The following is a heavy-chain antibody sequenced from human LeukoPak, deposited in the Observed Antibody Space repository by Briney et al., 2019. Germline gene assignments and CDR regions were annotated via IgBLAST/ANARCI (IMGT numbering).Heavy chain of an antibody. Sequence: ASVKVSCKASGYTFTSYDMNWVRQAPGQGLEWMGWINTNTGNPTYAQGFTGRFVFSLDTSVSTAYLQISSLKAEDTAVYYCARDQRYCGGDCYDASDIWGQGTMVTVSS. CDR1: GYTFTSYD. CDR3: ARDQRYCGGDCYDASDI. CDR2: INTNTGNP. D-gene: IGHD2-21*02. V-gene: IGHV7-4-1*02. J-gene: IGHJ3*02.